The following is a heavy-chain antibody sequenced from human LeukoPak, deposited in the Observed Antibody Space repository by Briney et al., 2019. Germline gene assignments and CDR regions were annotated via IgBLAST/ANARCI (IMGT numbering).Heavy chain of an antibody. CDR3: ARDLSMGNTVLDY. Sequence: GGSLRLSCVASGFTFSTYWMNWVRQAPGKGLEWVATIKEDGSDKFYVDSVKGRFTISRDNAKNSLYLQTNSLRAEDTAVYYCARDLSMGNTVLDYWGQGILVTVSS. CDR2: IKEDGSDK. CDR1: GFTFSTYW. J-gene: IGHJ4*02. D-gene: IGHD4/OR15-4a*01. V-gene: IGHV3-7*01.